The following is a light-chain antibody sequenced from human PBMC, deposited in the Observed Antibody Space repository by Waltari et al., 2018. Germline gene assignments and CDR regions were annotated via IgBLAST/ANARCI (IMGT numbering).Light chain of an antibody. V-gene: IGLV2-14*03. CDR3: SSQSSDNVVL. Sequence: QSALTQPAPVPGSPGQSRTISCTGTSSHVGGHSSVSWYQAHPGQAPKVIIYDVSDRPSGISERFSGSKSGNTASLTISGLQAEDEADYYCSSQSSDNVVLFGGGTKLTVL. CDR2: DVS. J-gene: IGLJ2*01. CDR1: SSHVGGHSS.